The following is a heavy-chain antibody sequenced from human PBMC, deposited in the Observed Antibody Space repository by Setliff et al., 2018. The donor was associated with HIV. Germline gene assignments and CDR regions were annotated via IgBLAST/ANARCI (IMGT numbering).Heavy chain of an antibody. CDR1: GYSISNTGHY. V-gene: IGHV4-38-2*01. CDR2: IYHTGDT. Sequence: SETLSLTCVVSGYSISNTGHYWGWIRQPPGKGLEWIGSIYHTGDTYDNPSLKNRVTISRDTSKDRFSQNLRSVTAADTAIYYCARHKTHDYDGNSVYFDFWGQGILVTVS. CDR3: ARHKTHDYDGNSVYFDF. D-gene: IGHD4-17*01. J-gene: IGHJ4*02.